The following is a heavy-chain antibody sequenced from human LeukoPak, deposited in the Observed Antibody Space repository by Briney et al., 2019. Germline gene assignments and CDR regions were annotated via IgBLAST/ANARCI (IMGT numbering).Heavy chain of an antibody. CDR1: GFTFSSYA. CDR2: ISGNGIST. Sequence: GGSLRLSCAASGFTFSSYAMTWVRQAPGKGLEWVSGISGNGISTYYADSVKGRFTISRDNSKNTLYLQMNSLRAEDTAVYYCAKTRIAVAGTDLLPAFDYWGQGTPVAVSS. CDR3: AKTRIAVAGTDLLPAFDY. V-gene: IGHV3-23*01. J-gene: IGHJ4*02. D-gene: IGHD6-19*01.